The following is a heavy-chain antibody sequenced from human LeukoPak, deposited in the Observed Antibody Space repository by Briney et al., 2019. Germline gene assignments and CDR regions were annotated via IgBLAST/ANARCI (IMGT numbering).Heavy chain of an antibody. V-gene: IGHV3-9*01. CDR2: ISWNSGNI. CDR1: GFNFDDYA. CDR3: ARAPSEIGGYYPEYFRH. D-gene: IGHD3-22*01. J-gene: IGHJ1*01. Sequence: GGSLRLSCAASGFNFDDYAMHWVRQAPGKGLEWVSGISWNSGNIVYADSVKGRFTISRDNAKNTVSLQMNSLRPEDTDVYYCARAPSEIGGYYPEYFRHWGQGTLVTVSS.